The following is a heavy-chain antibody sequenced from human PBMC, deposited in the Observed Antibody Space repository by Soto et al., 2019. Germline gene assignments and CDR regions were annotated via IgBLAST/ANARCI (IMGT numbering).Heavy chain of an antibody. CDR1: GFTFSSYA. CDR3: ARGLLVPAAIGAFDI. J-gene: IGHJ3*02. Sequence: PGGSLRLSCAASGFTFSSYAMHWVRQAPGKGLEWVAAISYDGSNKYYADSVKGRFTISRDNSKNTLYLQINSLRAEDTAVYYCARGLLVPAAIGAFDIWGQGTMVTVSS. CDR2: ISYDGSNK. V-gene: IGHV3-30-3*01. D-gene: IGHD2-2*01.